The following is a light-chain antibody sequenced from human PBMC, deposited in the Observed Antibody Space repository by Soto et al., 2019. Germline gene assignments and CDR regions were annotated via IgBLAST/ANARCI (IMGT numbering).Light chain of an antibody. Sequence: QSVLTQPPSASGTPGQRVTISCSGSSSNIGSNTVNWYQQLPGTAPKLLIYGNNERPSGVPDRFSGSKSGTSGSLAISGLQSEDEADYYCALWDDTLNVAVFGGGTQLTVL. CDR2: GNN. J-gene: IGLJ7*01. V-gene: IGLV1-44*01. CDR3: ALWDDTLNVAV. CDR1: SSNIGSNT.